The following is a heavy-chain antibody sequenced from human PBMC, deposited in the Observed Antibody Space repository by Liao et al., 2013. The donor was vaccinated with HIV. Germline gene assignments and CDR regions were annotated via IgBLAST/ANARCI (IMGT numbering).Heavy chain of an antibody. CDR1: GGSISSGSYY. J-gene: IGHJ5*02. Sequence: QVQLQESGPGLVKPSQTLSLTCTVSGGSISSGSYYWSWIRQPAGKGLEWIGRIYTSGSTNYNPSLKSRVTISVDTSKNQFSLKLSSVTAADTAVYYCARTLAYCGGDCYSRWFDPWGQGTLVTVSS. V-gene: IGHV4-61*02. CDR3: ARTLAYCGGDCYSRWFDP. CDR2: IYTSGST. D-gene: IGHD2-21*01.